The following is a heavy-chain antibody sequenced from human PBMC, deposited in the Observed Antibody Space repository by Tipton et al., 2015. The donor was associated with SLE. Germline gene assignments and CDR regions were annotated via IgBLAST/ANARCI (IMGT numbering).Heavy chain of an antibody. CDR1: GGSTSSYY. CDR3: AKDRYCGGGTCFASYFDL. D-gene: IGHD2-21*01. V-gene: IGHV4-59*12. Sequence: TLSLTCIVSGGSTSSYYWSWIRQPPGKGLECIGESNDSGKTNYNPALESRATISVDTSRSQFSLRLTSVTAADTAVYYCAKDRYCGGGTCFASYFDLWGQGTPVTVSS. CDR2: SNDSGKT. J-gene: IGHJ4*02.